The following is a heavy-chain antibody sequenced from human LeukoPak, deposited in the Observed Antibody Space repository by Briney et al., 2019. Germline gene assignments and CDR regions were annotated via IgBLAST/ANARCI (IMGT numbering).Heavy chain of an antibody. CDR1: GFTFSSYG. D-gene: IGHD5-12*01. V-gene: IGHV3-33*01. CDR3: ARDGVSDNSGYVGCIAY. CDR2: IWYDGSNK. Sequence: GRSLRLSCAASGFTFSSYGMHWVRQAPGKGLEWVAVIWYDGSNKHYADSVKGRFTISRDNSKNTLYLQMNSLRAEDTAVYYCARDGVSDNSGYVGCIAYWGQGTLVTVSS. J-gene: IGHJ4*02.